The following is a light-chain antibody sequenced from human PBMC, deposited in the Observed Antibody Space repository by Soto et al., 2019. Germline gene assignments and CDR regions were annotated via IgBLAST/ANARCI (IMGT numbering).Light chain of an antibody. Sequence: DIQLTQSPSFLSASVGDRITITCRASQGISNYLAWYQQKPGKAPELLVYSASTLQSWVPSRFSGGGSETEFSLTIGTLQPEDFATYYCLQLFRYPLTFGGGTKVDLK. V-gene: IGKV1-9*01. CDR3: LQLFRYPLT. CDR2: SAS. CDR1: QGISNY. J-gene: IGKJ4*01.